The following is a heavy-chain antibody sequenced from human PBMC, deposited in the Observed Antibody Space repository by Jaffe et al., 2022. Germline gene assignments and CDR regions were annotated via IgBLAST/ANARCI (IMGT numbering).Heavy chain of an antibody. D-gene: IGHD3-3*01. CDR1: GYTFTSYA. CDR2: INAGNGNT. V-gene: IGHV1-3*01. Sequence: QVQLVQSGAEVKKPGASVKVSCKASGYTFTSYAMHWVRQAPGQRLEWMGWINAGNGNTKYSQKFQGRVTITRDTSASTAYMELSSLRSEDTAVYYCARDRGHYDFWSGYYLGAFDIWGQGTMVTVSS. CDR3: ARDRGHYDFWSGYYLGAFDI. J-gene: IGHJ3*02.